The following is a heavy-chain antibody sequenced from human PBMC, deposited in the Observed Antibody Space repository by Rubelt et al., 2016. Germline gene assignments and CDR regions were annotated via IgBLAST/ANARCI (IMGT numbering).Heavy chain of an antibody. CDR3: ARRFEYSSSWYGDYYLDS. D-gene: IGHD6-13*01. CDR2: IYSIGST. CDR1: GGSISPYY. Sequence: QVKLQESGQGLVKPSETLSLTCTVSGGSISPYYWSWIRKPPGKGLEWLGYIYSIGSTKYNPSLKSRATISVDTSKNESSMKLCSVTAADTAGYYCARRFEYSSSWYGDYYLDSWGQGTLVTVSS. V-gene: IGHV4-59*12. J-gene: IGHJ4*02.